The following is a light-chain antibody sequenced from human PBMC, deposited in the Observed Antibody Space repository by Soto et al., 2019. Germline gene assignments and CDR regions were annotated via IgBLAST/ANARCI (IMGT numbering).Light chain of an antibody. Sequence: EIVLTQSPAALSLYKGERATLSCRASQSVSSNYLAWYQQKPGQAPRLLIYGASNRATGIPARFSGSGSGTDFTLTISSLEPEDFGVYYCQQRSNWPPVTFGGGTKVDI. CDR1: QSVSSNY. CDR2: GAS. J-gene: IGKJ4*01. V-gene: IGKV3-11*01. CDR3: QQRSNWPPVT.